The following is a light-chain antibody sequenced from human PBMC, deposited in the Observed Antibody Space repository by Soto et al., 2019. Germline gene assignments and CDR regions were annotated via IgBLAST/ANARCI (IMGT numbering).Light chain of an antibody. CDR2: GAS. CDR1: QSVSSN. V-gene: IGKV3-15*01. CDR3: QQYNNWPPGT. Sequence: EIVMTQSPATLSVSPGERATLSCRASQSVSSNLAWYQQKPGQAPRLLIYGASTRATGIPARFSGSGSGTEFTLTIRGLQSEDFAVYYCQQYNNWPPGTFGQGTKVDIK. J-gene: IGKJ1*01.